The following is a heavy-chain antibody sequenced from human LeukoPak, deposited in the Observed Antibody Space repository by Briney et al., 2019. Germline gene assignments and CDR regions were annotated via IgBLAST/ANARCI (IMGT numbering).Heavy chain of an antibody. V-gene: IGHV3-23*01. CDR2: FSDAADSP. CDR1: GFTLKTYA. D-gene: IGHD2-2*01. CDR3: ANLPTSWFLDYFDY. J-gene: IGHJ4*02. Sequence: GGSLRLSCAASGFTLKTYAMSWVRQAPGRGLEWVSIFSDAADSPIYANSVKGRFTISRDDSKNTLFLQMNSLRAEDSAIYYCANLPTSWFLDYFDYWGPGTVVTVSS.